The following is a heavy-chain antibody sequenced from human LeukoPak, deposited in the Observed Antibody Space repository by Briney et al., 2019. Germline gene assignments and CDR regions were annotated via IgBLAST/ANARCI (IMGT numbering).Heavy chain of an antibody. J-gene: IGHJ4*02. CDR3: ARDYYDSSGYYYLEPYDY. CDR1: GFTFSSYG. D-gene: IGHD3-22*01. Sequence: GGSLRLSCAASGFTFSSYGMHWVRQAPGKGLEWVAVISYDGSNKYYADSVKGRFTISRDNAKNSLYLQMNSLRAEDTAVYYCARDYYDSSGYYYLEPYDYWGQGTLVTVSS. CDR2: ISYDGSNK. V-gene: IGHV3-30*03.